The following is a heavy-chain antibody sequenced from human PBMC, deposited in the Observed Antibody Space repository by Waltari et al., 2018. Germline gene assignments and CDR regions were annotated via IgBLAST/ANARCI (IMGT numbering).Heavy chain of an antibody. J-gene: IGHJ4*02. Sequence: DVQLLESGGGLVQPGGSLRLSCAASGFTLSSYAMSWVRQAPGKGLEWVSDISGSGDITYHADSVKGRFTISRDNSKNTLYLEMNSLRAEDTAVYYCVKDRYCDGGVCPWDYWGQGTLVTVSA. V-gene: IGHV3-23*01. CDR1: GFTLSSYA. D-gene: IGHD2-8*02. CDR2: ISGSGDIT. CDR3: VKDRYCDGGVCPWDY.